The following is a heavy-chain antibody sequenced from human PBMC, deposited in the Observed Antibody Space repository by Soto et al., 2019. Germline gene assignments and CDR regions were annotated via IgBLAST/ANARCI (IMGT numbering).Heavy chain of an antibody. V-gene: IGHV4-30-4*01. CDR1: GGSISSGDYY. Sequence: SETLSLTCTVSGGSISSGDYYWSWIRQPPGKGLEWIGYIYYSGSTYYNPSLKSRVTISVDTSKNQFSLKLSSVTAADTAVYYCARGRPIRRYYDFGRGTKPGYYYYSMDGWGQETTGSVS. J-gene: IGHJ6*02. D-gene: IGHD3-3*01. CDR2: IYYSGST. CDR3: ARGRPIRRYYDFGRGTKPGYYYYSMDG.